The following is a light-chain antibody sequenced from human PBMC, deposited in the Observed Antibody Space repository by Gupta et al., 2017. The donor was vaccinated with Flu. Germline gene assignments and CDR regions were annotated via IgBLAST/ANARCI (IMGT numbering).Light chain of an antibody. CDR3: FSYAITYSWL. Sequence: TFSNVSAYVYGYRYQQDPAKAPILIVYDVKHRPSAVPYRFSGSKSGISASLTSSGLEADDDADYYCFSYAITYSWLFGGGTKLTVL. CDR2: DVK. CDR1: FSNVSAYVY. J-gene: IGLJ2*01. V-gene: IGLV2-11*03.